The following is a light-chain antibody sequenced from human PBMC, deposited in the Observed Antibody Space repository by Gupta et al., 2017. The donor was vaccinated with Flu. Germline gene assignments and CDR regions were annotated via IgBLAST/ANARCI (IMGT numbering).Light chain of an antibody. CDR3: SSLADTNTQV. J-gene: IGLJ3*02. Sequence: QSALTQPASVSGSPGQSISISCTGTRYDIGSYDYVSWYQQYPGKAPRLLVYGVTIRPSGVSNRFSGSKSDTTASPTISGLQAEDEADYYCSSLADTNTQVFGGGTRVTVL. CDR1: RYDIGSYDY. CDR2: GVT. V-gene: IGLV2-14*01.